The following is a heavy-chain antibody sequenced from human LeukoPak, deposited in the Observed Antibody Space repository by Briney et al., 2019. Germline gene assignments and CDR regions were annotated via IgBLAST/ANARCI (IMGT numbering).Heavy chain of an antibody. J-gene: IGHJ3*02. V-gene: IGHV3-33*01. D-gene: IGHD3-16*01. CDR2: ILSDGSQE. Sequence: GGSLRLSCAASGFTFSSYGMHWVRQAPGKGLEWVAVILSDGSQEKYADSVKGRFTIYRDNSKNTLFLQMNSLRAEDTAVYYCARDDALGDNALDIWGQGTMVTVSS. CDR1: GFTFSSYG. CDR3: ARDDALGDNALDI.